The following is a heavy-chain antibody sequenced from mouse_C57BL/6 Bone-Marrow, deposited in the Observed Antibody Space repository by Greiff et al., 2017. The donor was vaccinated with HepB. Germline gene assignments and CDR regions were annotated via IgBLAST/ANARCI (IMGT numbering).Heavy chain of an antibody. CDR2: IYPSDSET. Sequence: VQLQQPGAELVRPGSSVKLSCKASGYTFTSYWMDWVKQRPGQGLEWIGNIYPSDSETNYNQKFKDKATLTVDKSSSTAYMQLSSLTSEDSAVYYCARGLRRWFAYWGQGTLVTVSA. CDR1: GYTFTSYW. J-gene: IGHJ3*01. D-gene: IGHD2-4*01. CDR3: ARGLRRWFAY. V-gene: IGHV1-61*01.